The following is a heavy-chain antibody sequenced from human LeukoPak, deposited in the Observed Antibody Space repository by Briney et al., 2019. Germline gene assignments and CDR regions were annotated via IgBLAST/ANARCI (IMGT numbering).Heavy chain of an antibody. V-gene: IGHV4-34*01. Sequence: SETLSLTCAVSGVSFNDYYWSWIRQTPGKGLEWIGEINHSGYTNDSPSLKSRVTISIDTSRKQFSLNLRSVTVADTGIYYCTRMTTGHDYWGQGTLVTVSS. CDR3: TRMTTGHDY. D-gene: IGHD4-17*01. J-gene: IGHJ4*02. CDR1: GVSFNDYY. CDR2: INHSGYT.